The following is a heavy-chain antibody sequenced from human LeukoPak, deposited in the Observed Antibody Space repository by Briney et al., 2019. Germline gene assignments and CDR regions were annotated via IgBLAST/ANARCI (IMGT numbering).Heavy chain of an antibody. CDR2: IYSGGNT. Sequence: GGSLRLSCAASGFTVSSNYMSWVRQARGKGLEWVSVIYSGGNTYYADSVKGRFTISRDNSKNTLYLQMNSLRAEDTAVYYCARDGYSSGWDDFDYWGQGTLVTVSS. V-gene: IGHV3-53*01. D-gene: IGHD6-19*01. CDR3: ARDGYSSGWDDFDY. J-gene: IGHJ4*02. CDR1: GFTVSSNY.